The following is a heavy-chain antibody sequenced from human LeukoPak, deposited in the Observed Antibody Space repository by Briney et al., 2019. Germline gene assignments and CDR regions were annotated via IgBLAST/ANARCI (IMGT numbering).Heavy chain of an antibody. V-gene: IGHV4-39*07. CDR2: IYYSGST. CDR1: GGSISSSSYY. J-gene: IGHJ4*02. Sequence: PSETLSLTCTVSGGSISSSSYYWGWIRQPPGKGLEWIGSIYYSGSTYYNPSLKSRVTISVDTSKNQFSLKLSSVTAADTAVYYCARGLTLRFLEWLRRVDLFDCWGQGTLVTVSS. D-gene: IGHD3-3*01. CDR3: ARGLTLRFLEWLRRVDLFDC.